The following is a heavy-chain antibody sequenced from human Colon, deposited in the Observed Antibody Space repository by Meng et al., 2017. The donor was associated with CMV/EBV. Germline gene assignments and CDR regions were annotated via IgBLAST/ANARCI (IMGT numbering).Heavy chain of an antibody. Sequence: ASVTVSCKASGYRFTTCDINWVRQAPGQGLEWMAWMNFRSAGYAQKFQGRLTVTRDNSIDTAYMELSSLGSEDTAIYYCARHCVWGQQGDSWGQGTLVTVSS. J-gene: IGHJ4*02. CDR2: MNFRSA. CDR1: GYRFTTCD. V-gene: IGHV1-8*01. D-gene: IGHD3-16*01. CDR3: ARHCVWGQQGDS.